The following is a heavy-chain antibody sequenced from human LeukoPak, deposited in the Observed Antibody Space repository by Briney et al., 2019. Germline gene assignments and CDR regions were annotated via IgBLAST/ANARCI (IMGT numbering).Heavy chain of an antibody. CDR2: IYYSGST. J-gene: IGHJ4*02. CDR1: GGSISSYY. V-gene: IGHV4-59*01. Sequence: SETLSLTCTVSGGSISSYYWSWIRQPPGKGLEWIGYIYYSGSTNYNPSLKSRVTISVDTSKNQFSLKLSSVTAADTAVYYCARALGDIYEFDYWGQGTWSPSPQ. D-gene: IGHD3-16*01. CDR3: ARALGDIYEFDY.